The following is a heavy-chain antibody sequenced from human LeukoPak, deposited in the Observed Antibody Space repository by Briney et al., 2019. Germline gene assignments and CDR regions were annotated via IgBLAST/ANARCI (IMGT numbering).Heavy chain of an antibody. Sequence: ASVKLSCTASGYTFTSYGISWVRQAPGQGLEWMGWISAYNGNTNYAQKLQGRVTMTTDTFTSTAYMELRSLRSDDTAVYYCAISDILTGYYSTTFDYWGQGTLVTVSS. V-gene: IGHV1-18*01. D-gene: IGHD3-9*01. J-gene: IGHJ4*02. CDR2: ISAYNGNT. CDR3: AISDILTGYYSTTFDY. CDR1: GYTFTSYG.